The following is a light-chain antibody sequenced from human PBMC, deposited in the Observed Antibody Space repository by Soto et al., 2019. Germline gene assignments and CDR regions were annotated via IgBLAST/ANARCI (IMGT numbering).Light chain of an antibody. CDR3: CSYAGSPRYV. Sequence: QSALTQPRSVSGSPGQSVTISCTGTSSDVGGYNYVSRYQQHPGKAPKVMIYDVSERPSGVPDRFSGSKSGNTASLTISGLQAEDEADYYCCSYAGSPRYVLGTGTKLTVL. V-gene: IGLV2-11*01. J-gene: IGLJ1*01. CDR1: SSDVGGYNY. CDR2: DVS.